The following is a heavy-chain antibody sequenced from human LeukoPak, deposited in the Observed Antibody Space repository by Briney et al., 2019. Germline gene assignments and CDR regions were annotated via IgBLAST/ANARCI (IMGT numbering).Heavy chain of an antibody. CDR3: ARDIGPLTMLI. D-gene: IGHD3-10*02. CDR2: IKEDGSRQ. CDR1: GFTFSTSW. J-gene: IGHJ3*02. Sequence: PGGSLRLSCAASGFTFSTSWMTWVRQAPGKGLEWVANIKEDGSRQNYVDSVKGRFTISRDNAQNSLFLQMNSLRAEDTAVYYCARDIGPLTMLIWGQGTMVTVSS. V-gene: IGHV3-7*01.